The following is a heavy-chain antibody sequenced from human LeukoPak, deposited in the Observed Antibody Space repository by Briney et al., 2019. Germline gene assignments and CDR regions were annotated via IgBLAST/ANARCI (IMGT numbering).Heavy chain of an antibody. J-gene: IGHJ3*02. CDR3: ARRETGEPFDI. V-gene: IGHV4-39*01. Sequence: SETLSLTCTVSGGSIRSRDYYWGWIRQPPVKGREWIGNIYYLGRTYYNPSLESRVTLSVDTSKNQFSLKLSSVTAADTAVYYCARRETGEPFDIWGQGTMVTVSS. CDR1: GGSIRSRDYY. CDR2: IYYLGRT. D-gene: IGHD3-16*01.